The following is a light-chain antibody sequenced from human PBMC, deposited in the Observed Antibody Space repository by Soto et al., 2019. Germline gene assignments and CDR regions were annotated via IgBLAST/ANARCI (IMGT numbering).Light chain of an antibody. CDR3: QQFNSYPPLT. Sequence: AIQLTQSPSSLSASVGDRVTITCRARQGISSALAWYQQKPGKAPKLLIYDASSLESGVPSRFSGSGSGTDFTLTISSLQPEDFATDYCQQFNSYPPLTFGVGTKVEIK. V-gene: IGKV1-13*02. CDR1: QGISSA. J-gene: IGKJ4*01. CDR2: DAS.